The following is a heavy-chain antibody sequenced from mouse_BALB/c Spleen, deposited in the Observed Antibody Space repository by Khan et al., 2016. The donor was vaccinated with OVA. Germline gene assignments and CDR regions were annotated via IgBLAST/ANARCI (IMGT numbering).Heavy chain of an antibody. CDR2: INPSNGDT. J-gene: IGHJ3*01. V-gene: IGHV1S81*02. CDR3: TRSGWAAFAY. Sequence: VKLMESGAELVKPGASVKLSCKASGYTFTSYYIYWVKQRPGQGLEWIGGINPSNGDTYFNAKFESKATLTVDKSSSPAFMQVSSLTSEDSAVYYSTRSGWAAFAYWGQGTLVTVSA. CDR1: GYTFTSYY. D-gene: IGHD1-1*02.